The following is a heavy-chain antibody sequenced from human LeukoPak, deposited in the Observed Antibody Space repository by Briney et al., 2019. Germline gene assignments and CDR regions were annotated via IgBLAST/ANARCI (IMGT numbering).Heavy chain of an antibody. J-gene: IGHJ1*01. Sequence: GASVKVSCKASGGTFSSYAISWVRQAPGQGLEWMGRIIPIFGTANYAQKFQGRVTITTDESTSPAYMELSSLRSEDTAVYYCARDRTFYYGSGSYYNGYSQHWGQGTLVTVS. D-gene: IGHD3-10*01. CDR2: IIPIFGTA. CDR1: GGTFSSYA. CDR3: ARDRTFYYGSGSYYNGYSQH. V-gene: IGHV1-69*05.